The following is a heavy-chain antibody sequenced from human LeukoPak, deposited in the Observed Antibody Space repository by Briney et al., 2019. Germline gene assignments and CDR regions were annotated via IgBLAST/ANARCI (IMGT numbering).Heavy chain of an antibody. J-gene: IGHJ4*02. CDR2: IYYTGST. D-gene: IGHD5-12*01. CDR1: GGSISSYY. V-gene: IGHV4-59*08. Sequence: PSETLSLTCTVSGGSISSYYWSWTRQPPGKGLEWIGYIYYTGSTNYNPSLKSRITISVDSSKNQFSLKLSSVTAADTAVYYCARQNSGYYFDYWGQGTLVTVSS. CDR3: ARQNSGYYFDY.